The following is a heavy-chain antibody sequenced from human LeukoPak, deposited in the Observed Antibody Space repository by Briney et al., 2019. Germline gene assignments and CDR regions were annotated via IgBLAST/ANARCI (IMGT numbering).Heavy chain of an antibody. J-gene: IGHJ4*02. D-gene: IGHD5-18*01. CDR1: GGSISSHY. Sequence: PSETLSLTCTVCGGSISSHYWSWIRQPPGKGLEWIAYLFDSVNTKDNPSLQSRLTLSADTPKNQFSLRLSSVTAADTAVYYCATIKRGSIFGYFGFWGQGIKVTVSS. CDR2: LFDSVNT. CDR3: ATIKRGSIFGYFGF. V-gene: IGHV4-59*11.